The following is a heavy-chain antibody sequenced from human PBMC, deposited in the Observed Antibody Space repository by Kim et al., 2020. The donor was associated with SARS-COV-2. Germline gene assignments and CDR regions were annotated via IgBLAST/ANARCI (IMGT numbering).Heavy chain of an antibody. Sequence: GGSLRLSCAASGFTFSGSTMHWVRQASGKGLEWVGRIRSKANTYAPPYPPPATPTFSIPRHHSNNPPYLQIHTLKTQDTAVYYSPTVTPLPAACYDA. CDR1: GFTFSGST. CDR3: PTVTPLPAACYDA. CDR2: IRSKANTYAP. D-gene: IGHD2-15*01. J-gene: IGHJ3*01. V-gene: IGHV3-73*01.